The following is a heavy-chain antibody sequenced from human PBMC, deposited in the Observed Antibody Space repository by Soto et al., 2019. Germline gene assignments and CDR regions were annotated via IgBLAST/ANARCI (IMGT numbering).Heavy chain of an antibody. D-gene: IGHD6-19*01. Sequence: SVKVSCKASGYTFTSYDINWVRQATGQGLEWMGGIIPIFGTANYAQKFQGRVTITADESTSTAYMELRSLRSDDTAVYYCARPYSSGWGYYGMDVWGQGTTVTVSS. CDR1: GYTFTSYD. CDR2: IIPIFGTA. V-gene: IGHV1-69*13. J-gene: IGHJ6*02. CDR3: ARPYSSGWGYYGMDV.